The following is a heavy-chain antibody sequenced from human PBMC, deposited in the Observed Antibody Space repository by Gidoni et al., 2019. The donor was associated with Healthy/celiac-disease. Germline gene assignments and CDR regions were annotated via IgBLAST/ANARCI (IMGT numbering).Heavy chain of an antibody. Sequence: EVKLVESGGGLVQPGRSLRLSWAASGFAFVAYAMHWGRPAPGKGLEWVSGISWNSGSIGYADSVKGRFTISRDNAKNSLYLQMNSLRAEDTALYYCAKGIAALPLSYGMDVWGQGTTVTVSS. CDR2: ISWNSGSI. D-gene: IGHD6-6*01. V-gene: IGHV3-9*01. CDR1: GFAFVAYA. J-gene: IGHJ6*02. CDR3: AKGIAALPLSYGMDV.